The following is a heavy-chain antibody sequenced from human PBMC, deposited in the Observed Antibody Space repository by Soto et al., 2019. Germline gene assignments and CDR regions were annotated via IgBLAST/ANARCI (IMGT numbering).Heavy chain of an antibody. V-gene: IGHV3-21*01. D-gene: IGHD6-13*01. CDR2: ISGSSDFL. Sequence: EVQLVESGGGLVKPGGSLRLSCAASGFTFSNSIINWVRQAPGQGLEWVSSISGSSDFLYYADSVKGRFTISRDTATNSLYLQMTILRAEDTAVSYCATSTWYAFDIWGQGTMVTVSS. CDR3: ATSTWYAFDI. J-gene: IGHJ3*02. CDR1: GFTFSNSI.